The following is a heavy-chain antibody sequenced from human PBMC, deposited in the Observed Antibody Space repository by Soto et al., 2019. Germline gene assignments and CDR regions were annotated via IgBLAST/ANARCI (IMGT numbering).Heavy chain of an antibody. CDR2: IHPGDSDT. J-gene: IGHJ4*02. CDR3: ASRAGEGVDY. CDR1: GYSFTSYW. V-gene: IGHV5-51*01. Sequence: GESLKISCKGSGYSFTSYWIGWVRQKPGKGLEWMGIIHPGDSDTRYSPSFQGHVFISADKSISTAYLQWSSLRASDSAMYYWASRAGEGVDYWGQGTLVTVSS.